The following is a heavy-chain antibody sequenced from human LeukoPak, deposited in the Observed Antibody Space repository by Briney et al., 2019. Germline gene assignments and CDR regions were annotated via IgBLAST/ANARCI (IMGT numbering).Heavy chain of an antibody. CDR1: GFIFGDYA. V-gene: IGHV3-23*01. CDR2: ISGSGGST. CDR3: AKDRLPYSSSDLNFDY. D-gene: IGHD6-6*01. Sequence: GGSLRLSCAASGFIFGDYAMSWVRQAPGKGPEWVSAISGSGGSTYYADSVKGRFTISRDNSKNTLYLQMNSLRAEDTAVYYCAKDRLPYSSSDLNFDYWGQGTLVTVSS. J-gene: IGHJ4*02.